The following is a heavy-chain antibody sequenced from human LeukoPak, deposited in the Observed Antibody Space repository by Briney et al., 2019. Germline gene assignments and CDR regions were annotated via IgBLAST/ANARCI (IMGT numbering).Heavy chain of an antibody. CDR2: IKQDGSEI. D-gene: IGHD1-26*01. CDR3: ARDKAVGPTLLDY. J-gene: IGHJ4*02. CDR1: GFTFSSYA. Sequence: PGRSLRLSCAASGFTFSSYAMHWVRQAPGKGLEWVANIKQDGSEIYYVDSVKGRFTISRDNAKNSLYLQMNSLRAEDTAVYYCARDKAVGPTLLDYWGQGTQVTVSS. V-gene: IGHV3-7*01.